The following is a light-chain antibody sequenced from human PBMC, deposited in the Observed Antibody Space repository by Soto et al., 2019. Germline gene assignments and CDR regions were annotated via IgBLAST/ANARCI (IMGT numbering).Light chain of an antibody. Sequence: DIQMTQSPSTLSASVGDRVTITYRASQSISSWLAWYQQKPGKAPKIMIHKASSLQSGVPSRFSGSGSGTDFTLTISSLHPDDFATYYCQQYNSYSPTFGQGTKVDIK. CDR2: KAS. CDR1: QSISSW. V-gene: IGKV1-5*03. CDR3: QQYNSYSPT. J-gene: IGKJ1*01.